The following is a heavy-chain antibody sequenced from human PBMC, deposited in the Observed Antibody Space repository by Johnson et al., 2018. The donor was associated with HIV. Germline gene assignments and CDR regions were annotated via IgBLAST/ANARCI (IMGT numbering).Heavy chain of an antibody. Sequence: VQLVESGGAVVQPGGSLRLSCAASGFTFSRYWMSWVRQAPGKGLEWVSYISSSGSTIYYADSVKGRFTISRDNAKNSLYLQMNILKTEDTAVYYCARGDCSSTSCPRNAFDIWGQGTMVTVSS. CDR2: ISSSGSTI. J-gene: IGHJ3*02. D-gene: IGHD2-2*01. V-gene: IGHV3-48*04. CDR1: GFTFSRYW. CDR3: ARGDCSSTSCPRNAFDI.